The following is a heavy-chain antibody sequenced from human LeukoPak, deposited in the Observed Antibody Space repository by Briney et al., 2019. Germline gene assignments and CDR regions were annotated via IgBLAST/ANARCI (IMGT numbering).Heavy chain of an antibody. CDR1: GFTFSSYA. J-gene: IGHJ4*02. V-gene: IGHV3-23*01. Sequence: PGGSLRLSCAASGFTFSSYAMSWVRQAPGKGLEWVSAISGSGGSTYYADSVKGRFTIPRDNSKNALYLQMNSLRAEDTAVYYCARLTQLARGRYWGQGTLVTVSS. D-gene: IGHD6-6*01. CDR3: ARLTQLARGRY. CDR2: ISGSGGST.